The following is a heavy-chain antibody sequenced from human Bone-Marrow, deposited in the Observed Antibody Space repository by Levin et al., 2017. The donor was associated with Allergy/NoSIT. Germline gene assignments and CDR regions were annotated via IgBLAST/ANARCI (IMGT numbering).Heavy chain of an antibody. CDR2: INQSGSA. J-gene: IGHJ6*03. D-gene: IGHD3-10*01. CDR3: ARGRNYDSGSYYQGGYYYMDV. CDR1: GGSFSPYH. V-gene: IGHV4-34*01. Sequence: SSETLSLTCAVSGGSFSPYHWSWIRQSPGKGLEWIGKINQSGSANYAPSLKSRVTISVGSNNQFSLRLTSVTAADTAVYYCARGRNYDSGSYYQGGYYYMDVWGTGTTVIVSS.